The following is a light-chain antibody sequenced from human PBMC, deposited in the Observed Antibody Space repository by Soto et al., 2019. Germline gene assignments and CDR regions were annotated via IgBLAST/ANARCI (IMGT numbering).Light chain of an antibody. CDR2: DVS. J-gene: IGLJ1*01. Sequence: QSALTQPRSVSGSPGQSVTISCTGTSSDVGGYNYVSWYQQHPGKAPKLMIYDVSKRPSGVPDRFSGSKSGNTASLTISGLQAEDEADYYYCSYAGSYTFFGTGTKLTVL. CDR1: SSDVGGYNY. V-gene: IGLV2-11*01. CDR3: CSYAGSYTF.